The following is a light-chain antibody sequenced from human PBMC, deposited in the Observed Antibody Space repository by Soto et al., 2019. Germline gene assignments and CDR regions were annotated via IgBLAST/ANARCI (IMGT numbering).Light chain of an antibody. CDR1: QDISTS. V-gene: IGKV1-16*02. Sequence: IQMTQSPSSLSASVGDRVTIECRASQDISTSLAWFQQEPGKAPRTLIYGATYRQPGVPSKFSGSGSGTHFTLTINSLQPEDFATYYCQQYDTYPITFGQGPRLEIK. J-gene: IGKJ5*01. CDR2: GAT. CDR3: QQYDTYPIT.